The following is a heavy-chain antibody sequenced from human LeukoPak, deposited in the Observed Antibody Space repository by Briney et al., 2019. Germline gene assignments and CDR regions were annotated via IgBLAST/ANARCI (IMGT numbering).Heavy chain of an antibody. D-gene: IGHD3-10*01. Sequence: SETLSLTCAVYGGSFSGYYWSWIRQPPGKGLEWIGEINHSGRTNYNPSPTTRVPIPVDTPKTQFSLKLSSVTAADTAVYYCARGPDGHDSFGSGSYPIAYNYWGQGTLVTVSS. J-gene: IGHJ4*02. CDR1: GGSFSGYY. V-gene: IGHV4-34*01. CDR2: INHSGRT. CDR3: ARGPDGHDSFGSGSYPIAYNY.